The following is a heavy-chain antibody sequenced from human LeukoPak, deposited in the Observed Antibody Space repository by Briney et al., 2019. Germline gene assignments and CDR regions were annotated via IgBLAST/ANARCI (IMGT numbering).Heavy chain of an antibody. Sequence: SSETLSLTCTVSGGSISSGSYYWSWIRQPAGKGLEWIGRIYTSGSTNYNPSLKSRVTISVDTSKNQFSLKLSSVTAADTAVYYCARAVRPTKASAMVYYYYYYYMDVWGKGTTVTVSS. CDR1: GGSISSGSYY. CDR2: IYTSGST. CDR3: ARAVRPTKASAMVYYYYYYYMDV. J-gene: IGHJ6*03. D-gene: IGHD5-18*01. V-gene: IGHV4-61*02.